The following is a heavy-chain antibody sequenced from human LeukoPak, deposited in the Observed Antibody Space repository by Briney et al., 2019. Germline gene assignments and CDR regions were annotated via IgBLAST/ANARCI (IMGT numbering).Heavy chain of an antibody. CDR3: TSWGDTTAEYFQR. CDR1: GFTFNRCW. Sequence: PGGSLRLSCVVSGFTFNRCWMNWVRQAPGKGLEWVAHINPDGRDTYYVDSVKGRFTISRDNAQNSMYLQMNSLGVEDTAVYYCTSWGDTTAEYFQRWGQGTLVTVSS. J-gene: IGHJ1*01. V-gene: IGHV3-7*01. CDR2: INPDGRDT. D-gene: IGHD2-21*02.